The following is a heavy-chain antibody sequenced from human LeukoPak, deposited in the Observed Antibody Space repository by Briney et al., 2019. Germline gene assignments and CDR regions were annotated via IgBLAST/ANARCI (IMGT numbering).Heavy chain of an antibody. CDR2: ISGYNGDT. Sequence: GASVKVSCRASGFPFNTHAVAWVRQAPGQGLEWMGWISGYNGDTKYAQKFQGRVVMTKDTSVTTAYMELSSLTSDDTAVYYCARDKLGTASDYWGQGTLVTVSS. CDR3: ARDKLGTASDY. CDR1: GFPFNTHA. J-gene: IGHJ4*02. D-gene: IGHD5-18*01. V-gene: IGHV1-18*01.